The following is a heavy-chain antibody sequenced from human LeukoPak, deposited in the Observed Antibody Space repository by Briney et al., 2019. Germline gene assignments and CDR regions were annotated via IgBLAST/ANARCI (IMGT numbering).Heavy chain of an antibody. CDR3: ARCLRTASFGIAARPCYFDY. CDR1: GGSISSYY. J-gene: IGHJ4*02. D-gene: IGHD6-6*01. V-gene: IGHV4-59*01. Sequence: SETLSLTCTVSGGSISSYYWSWIRQPPGKGLERIGYIYYSGSTNYNPSLKSRVTISVDTSKNQFSLKLSSVTAADTAVYYCARCLRTASFGIAARPCYFDYWGQGTLVTVSS. CDR2: IYYSGST.